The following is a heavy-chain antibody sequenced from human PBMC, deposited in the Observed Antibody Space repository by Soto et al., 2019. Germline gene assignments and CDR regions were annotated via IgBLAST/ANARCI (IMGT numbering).Heavy chain of an antibody. V-gene: IGHV1-3*01. Sequence: ASVKVSCKASGYTFTSYAMHWVRQAPGQRLEWMGWINAGNGNTKYSQKFQGRVTITRDTSASTAYMELSSLRSEDTAVYYCARRARMGKQLWIPFDLWAQGILVTVPP. CDR2: INAGNGNT. CDR1: GYTFTSYA. D-gene: IGHD6-6*01. J-gene: IGHJ4*02. CDR3: ARRARMGKQLWIPFDL.